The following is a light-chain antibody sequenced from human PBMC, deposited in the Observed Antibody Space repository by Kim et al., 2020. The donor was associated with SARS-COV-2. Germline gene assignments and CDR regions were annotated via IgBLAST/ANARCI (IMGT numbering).Light chain of an antibody. CDR3: NSRDSSGNHLNWV. CDR1: SLRSYY. V-gene: IGLV3-19*01. CDR2: GRN. J-gene: IGLJ3*02. Sequence: SSDLTQDPAVSVALGQTVRITCQGDSLRSYYASWYQQKPGQAPVLVNYGRNNRPAGIPDRFSGSSSGNTASLTITGAQAEDEADYYCNSRDSSGNHLNWVFGGGTQLTVL.